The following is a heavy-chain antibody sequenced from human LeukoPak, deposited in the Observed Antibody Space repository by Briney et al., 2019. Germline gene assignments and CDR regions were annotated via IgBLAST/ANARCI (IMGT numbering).Heavy chain of an antibody. CDR3: ARAILTRKTTYYDFWSGYGYYFDY. Sequence: GASVKVSCKASGYTFTSYGISWVRQAPGQGLEWMGWISAYNGNTNYAQKLQGRVTMTTDTSTSTAYMELRSLRSDDTAVYYCARAILTRKTTYYDFWSGYGYYFDYWGQGTLVTVSS. CDR2: ISAYNGNT. J-gene: IGHJ4*02. V-gene: IGHV1-18*01. D-gene: IGHD3-3*01. CDR1: GYTFTSYG.